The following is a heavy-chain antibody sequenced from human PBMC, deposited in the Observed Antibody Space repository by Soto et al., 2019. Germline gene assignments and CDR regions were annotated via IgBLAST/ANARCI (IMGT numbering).Heavy chain of an antibody. Sequence: SETLSLTCAVSSGSISSSNWWSWVRQPPGKGLEWIGEIYHSGSTNYNPSLKSRVTISVDKSKNQFSLKLSSVTAADTAVYYCARAPYYDYIWGSYRQHYFDYWGQGTLVTLS. CDR3: ARAPYYDYIWGSYRQHYFDY. CDR2: IYHSGST. CDR1: SGSISSSNW. J-gene: IGHJ4*02. V-gene: IGHV4-4*02. D-gene: IGHD3-16*02.